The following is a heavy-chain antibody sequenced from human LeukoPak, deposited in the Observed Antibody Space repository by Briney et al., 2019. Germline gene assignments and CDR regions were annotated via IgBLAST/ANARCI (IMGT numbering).Heavy chain of an antibody. J-gene: IGHJ4*02. CDR3: AKYGSGSYYFLRYYFDY. Sequence: PGGSLRLSCAASGFTFSSYAMSWVRQAPGKGLEWVSAISGSGGSTYYADSVKGRFTISRDNSKNTLYLQMNSLGAEDTAVYYCAKYGSGSYYFLRYYFDYWGQGTLVTVSS. V-gene: IGHV3-23*01. CDR1: GFTFSSYA. D-gene: IGHD3-10*01. CDR2: ISGSGGST.